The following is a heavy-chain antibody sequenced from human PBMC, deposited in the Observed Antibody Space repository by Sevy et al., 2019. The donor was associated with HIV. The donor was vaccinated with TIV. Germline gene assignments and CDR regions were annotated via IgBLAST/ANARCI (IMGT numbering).Heavy chain of an antibody. CDR3: TTVGLRYYSGSSSYQGDWFDP. D-gene: IGHD2-15*01. Sequence: ASVKVSCKVSGYTLTKLSIHWVRLAPGKGLEWMGEFAPQYGETIYAQRFQGRLTMTEDTSPDTAFMELSSLTSEDTAIYYCTTVGLRYYSGSSSYQGDWFDPWGQGTLVTVSS. CDR2: FAPQYGET. J-gene: IGHJ5*02. CDR1: GYTLTKLS. V-gene: IGHV1-24*01.